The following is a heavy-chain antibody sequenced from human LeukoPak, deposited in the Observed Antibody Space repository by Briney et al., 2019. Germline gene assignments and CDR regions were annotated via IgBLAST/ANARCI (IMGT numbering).Heavy chain of an antibody. CDR1: GGSISSYY. V-gene: IGHV4-59*01. CDR3: AIHPTGMTRVTKGWFDP. CDR2: INYSGST. J-gene: IGHJ5*02. Sequence: SETLSLTCTVSGGSISSYYWSWIRQPPGKGLEWIGYINYSGSTNYNPSLKSRVTISVDTSKNQFSLKLSSVTAADTAMYYCAIHPTGMTRVTKGWFDPWGQGTLVTVSS. D-gene: IGHD4-17*01.